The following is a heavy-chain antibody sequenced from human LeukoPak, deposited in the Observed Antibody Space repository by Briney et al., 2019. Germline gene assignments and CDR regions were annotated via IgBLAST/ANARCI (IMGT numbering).Heavy chain of an antibody. CDR1: GGTFSSYA. CDR3: ARVGGYDSSGYYYVRGYFDY. D-gene: IGHD3-22*01. J-gene: IGHJ4*02. CDR2: IIPIFGTA. V-gene: IGHV1-69*13. Sequence: VASVKVSCKASGGTFSSYAISWVRQAPGQGLEWMGGIIPIFGTANYAQKFQGRVTTTADESTSTAYMELSSLRSEDTAVYYCARVGGYDSSGYYYVRGYFDYWGQGTLVTVSS.